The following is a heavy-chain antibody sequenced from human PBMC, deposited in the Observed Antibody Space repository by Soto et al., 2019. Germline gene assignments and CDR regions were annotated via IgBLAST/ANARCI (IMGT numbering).Heavy chain of an antibody. CDR3: ARYIPGVRYYGMDV. CDR2: IQSGGST. V-gene: IGHV3-66*01. CDR1: GFTVSSNY. D-gene: IGHD2-2*01. J-gene: IGHJ6*02. Sequence: EVQLVESGGGLVQPGGSLRLSCAASGFTVSSNYMSWVRQAPGKGLEWVSLIQSGGSTYYAGSVKGRFTISRDNSGNTLFLEMYSLRAEDTAVYYCARYIPGVRYYGMDVWGQGTTVTASS.